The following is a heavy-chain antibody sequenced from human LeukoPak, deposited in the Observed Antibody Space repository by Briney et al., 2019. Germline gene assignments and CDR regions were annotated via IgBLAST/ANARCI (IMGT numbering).Heavy chain of an antibody. D-gene: IGHD6-13*01. Sequence: GGSLRLSCAASGFSFSSYGMHWDRQAPGKGLEWVAVISYDGSNKYYADSVKGRFTISRDNSKNTLYLQMSSLRPEDTAVYYCASGGYTSSWYVVDYWGQGTLVTVSS. J-gene: IGHJ4*02. CDR1: GFSFSSYG. CDR3: ASGGYTSSWYVVDY. CDR2: ISYDGSNK. V-gene: IGHV3-30*03.